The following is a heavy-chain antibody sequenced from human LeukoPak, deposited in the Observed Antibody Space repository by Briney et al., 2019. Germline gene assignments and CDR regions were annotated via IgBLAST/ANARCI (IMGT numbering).Heavy chain of an antibody. CDR1: GGSISTYY. Sequence: SETLSLTCTVSGGSISTYYWSWIRQPPGKGLEWIGYIYYSGSTNYNPSLKSRVTISVDTSKNQFSLKVSSVTAADTAMYYCARLFSSSSKDGYFDYWGQGALVTVSS. V-gene: IGHV4-59*08. CDR2: IYYSGST. J-gene: IGHJ4*02. D-gene: IGHD6-13*01. CDR3: ARLFSSSSKDGYFDY.